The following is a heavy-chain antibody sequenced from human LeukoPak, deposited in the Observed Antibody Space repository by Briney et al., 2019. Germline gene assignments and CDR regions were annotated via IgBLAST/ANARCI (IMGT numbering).Heavy chain of an antibody. J-gene: IGHJ4*02. CDR3: ARGGSRDGYNRPLDY. V-gene: IGHV4-61*01. D-gene: IGHD5-24*01. CDR1: GGSVSNGNYY. Sequence: SETLSLTCTVSGGSVSNGNYYWSWLRQPPGKALEWIGYTYYSGSANYSPSLKSRVTMSVDTSKNQFSLRLNSVTAADTAVYYCARGGSRDGYNRPLDYWGQGTLVTVSS. CDR2: TYYSGSA.